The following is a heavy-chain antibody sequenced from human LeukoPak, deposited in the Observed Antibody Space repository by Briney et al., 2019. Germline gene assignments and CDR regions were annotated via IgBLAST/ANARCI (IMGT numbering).Heavy chain of an antibody. J-gene: IGHJ5*02. CDR3: ARDPVRSXSSXNWFDP. D-gene: IGHD6-6*01. CDR2: INPNSGGT. V-gene: IGHV1-2*02. Sequence: ASVRVSCKASGYTFTGYYMHWVRQAPGQGLEWMGWINPNSGGTNSAQKFQGRVTMTRDTSISTAYMELSRLRSDDTAVYYCARDPVRSXSSXNWFDPWGQGTLVTVSS. CDR1: GYTFTGYY.